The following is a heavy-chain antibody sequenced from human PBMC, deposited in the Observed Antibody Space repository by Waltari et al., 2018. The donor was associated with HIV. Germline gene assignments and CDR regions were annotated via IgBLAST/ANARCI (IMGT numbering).Heavy chain of an antibody. CDR2: ISGTNSTI. Sequence: ELQVVESGGGLVQAGGSLRLSCAASGFHFSSHTRNWVRQAPGKGLEWVSYISGTNSTIYYGDSMKGRFTISRDNAKNSLYLQMNSLRVEDTAVYYCARCGGDGRYGMDVWGQGTTVTVSS. D-gene: IGHD2-21*02. CDR1: GFHFSSHT. V-gene: IGHV3-48*04. J-gene: IGHJ6*02. CDR3: ARCGGDGRYGMDV.